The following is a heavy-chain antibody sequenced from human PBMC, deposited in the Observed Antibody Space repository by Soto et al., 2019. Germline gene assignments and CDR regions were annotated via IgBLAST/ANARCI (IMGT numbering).Heavy chain of an antibody. CDR1: GFTFSSYW. CDR2: IKQDGSEK. V-gene: IGHV3-7*01. D-gene: IGHD2-2*01. Sequence: GGSLRLSCAASGFTFSSYWMSWVRQAPGKGLERVANIKQDGSEKYYVDSVKGRFTISRDNAKNLLYLQMNSLRAEDTAVYYCAIELDCSTSCYFYFGNYYYDMDVWGKGT. J-gene: IGHJ6*03. CDR3: AIELDCSTSCYFYFGNYYYDMDV.